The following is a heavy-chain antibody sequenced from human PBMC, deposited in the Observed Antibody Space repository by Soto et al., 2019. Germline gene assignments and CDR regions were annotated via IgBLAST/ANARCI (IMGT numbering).Heavy chain of an antibody. J-gene: IGHJ5*02. CDR3: ARDPSTINKLIGVWFDP. CDR2: IKPISDIT. Sequence: ASVKVSCKASGDTFGRFTINWVRQAPGQGLEWMGGIKPISDITNYAQRFQGRVTFTADASTSTVYLELSSLRPEDTAMYYCARDPSTINKLIGVWFDPWGQGTLVTVSS. D-gene: IGHD4-4*01. CDR1: GDTFGRFT. V-gene: IGHV1-69*13.